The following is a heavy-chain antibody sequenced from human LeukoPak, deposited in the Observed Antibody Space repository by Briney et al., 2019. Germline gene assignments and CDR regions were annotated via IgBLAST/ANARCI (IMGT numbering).Heavy chain of an antibody. D-gene: IGHD3-22*01. CDR2: ISYDGSNK. CDR3: ARDTGPGYGSSGYKDAFDI. V-gene: IGHV3-30*04. Sequence: GRSLRLSCAASGFTFSSYAMHWVRQAPGKGLEWVAVISYDGSNKYYADSVKGRFTISRDNSKNTLYLQMNSLRAEDTAVYYCARDTGPGYGSSGYKDAFDIWGQGTMVTVSS. J-gene: IGHJ3*02. CDR1: GFTFSSYA.